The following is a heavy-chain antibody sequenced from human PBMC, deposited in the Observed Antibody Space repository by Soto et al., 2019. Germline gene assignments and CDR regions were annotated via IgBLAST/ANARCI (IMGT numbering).Heavy chain of an antibody. D-gene: IGHD1-7*01. V-gene: IGHV1-18*04. CDR1: GYTFTSYG. J-gene: IGHJ6*02. Sequence: GASVKVSCKASGYTFTSYGISWVRQAPGQGLEWMGWISAYNGNTNYAQKLQGRVTMTTDTSTSTAYMELRSLRSDDTAVYYCARDDHWNYLQECMDVWGQGTTVTVSS. CDR3: ARDDHWNYLQECMDV. CDR2: ISAYNGNT.